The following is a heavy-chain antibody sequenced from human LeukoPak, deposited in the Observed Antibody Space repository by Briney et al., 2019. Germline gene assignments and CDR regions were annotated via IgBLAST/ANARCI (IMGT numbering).Heavy chain of an antibody. CDR1: GYTFTSYG. D-gene: IGHD6-13*01. CDR2: IYPADSDT. V-gene: IGHV5-51*01. J-gene: IGHJ4*02. CDR3: ARHTAAAGPIDY. Sequence: ASVKVSCKASGYTFTSYGISWVRQMPGKCLEWMGIIYPADSDTRYSPSFRGQVTISADKSISTAYLQWSSLKASDTAMYYCARHTAAAGPIDYWGQGTLVTVSS.